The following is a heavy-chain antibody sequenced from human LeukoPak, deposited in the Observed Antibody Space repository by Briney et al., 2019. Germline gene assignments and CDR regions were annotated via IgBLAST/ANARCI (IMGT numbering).Heavy chain of an antibody. CDR3: AKAGGILEWLYPTNWFDL. J-gene: IGHJ5*02. CDR1: GFTFSSYA. D-gene: IGHD3-3*01. CDR2: ISGSGGST. Sequence: GGSLRLSCAASGFTFSSYAMSWVRQAPGKGLEGVSAISGSGGSTYYADSVKGRFTISRDNSKNTLYLQMNSLRAEDTAVYYCAKAGGILEWLYPTNWFDLWGQGTLVTVSS. V-gene: IGHV3-23*01.